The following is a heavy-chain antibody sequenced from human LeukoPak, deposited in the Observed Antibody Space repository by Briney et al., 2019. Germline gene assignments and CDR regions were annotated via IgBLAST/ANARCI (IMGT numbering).Heavy chain of an antibody. V-gene: IGHV3-9*01. CDR3: ARGSVAGSWDIDY. J-gene: IGHJ4*02. Sequence: GGSLRLSCAASGFTFDDYAMHWVRQAPGKGLEWVSGISWNSGSIGYVDSVKGRFTISRDNAKNSLYLQMNSLRAEDTAVYYCARGSVAGSWDIDYWGQGTLVTVSS. D-gene: IGHD6-19*01. CDR2: ISWNSGSI. CDR1: GFTFDDYA.